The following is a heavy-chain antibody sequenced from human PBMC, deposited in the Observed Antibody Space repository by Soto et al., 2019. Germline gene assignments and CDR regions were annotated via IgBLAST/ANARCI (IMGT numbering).Heavy chain of an antibody. V-gene: IGHV4-59*01. CDR2: IYYSGST. Sequence: SETLSLTCSVSGSSISSYYWSWIRQPPGKGLEWVGNIYYSGSTNYNPSLKSRVIISVASSKNQFSLRLNSVTAADTAVYYCSRVGGYYGDYPNFDYWGQGALVTVSS. CDR1: GSSISSYY. J-gene: IGHJ4*02. D-gene: IGHD4-17*01. CDR3: SRVGGYYGDYPNFDY.